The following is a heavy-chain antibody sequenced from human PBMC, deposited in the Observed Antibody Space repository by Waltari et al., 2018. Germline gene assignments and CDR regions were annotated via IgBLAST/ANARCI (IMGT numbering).Heavy chain of an antibody. CDR1: GFTFSSYA. V-gene: IGHV3-30-3*01. D-gene: IGHD6-19*01. CDR2: ISYDGSNK. J-gene: IGHJ2*01. Sequence: QVQLVESGGGVVQPGRSLRLSCAASGFTFSSYAMHWVRQAPGKGLEWVAVISYDGSNKYYADSVKGRFTISRDNSKNTLYLQMNSLRAEDTAVYYCARVGSSGWYGGGWYFDLWGRGTLVTVSS. CDR3: ARVGSSGWYGGGWYFDL.